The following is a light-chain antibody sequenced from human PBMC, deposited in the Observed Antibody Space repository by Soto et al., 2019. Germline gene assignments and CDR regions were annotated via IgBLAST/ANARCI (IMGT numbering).Light chain of an antibody. CDR3: SSYTSSSTPLYV. V-gene: IGLV2-14*01. CDR2: DVS. CDR1: SSDVGGYNY. J-gene: IGLJ1*01. Sequence: HSVLTQPASVSGSPGQSITISCPGTSSDVGGYNYVSWYQQHPGKAPKLMIYDVSNRPSGVSNRFSGSKSGNTASLTISGLQAEDEADYYCSSYTSSSTPLYVFGTGTKVTVL.